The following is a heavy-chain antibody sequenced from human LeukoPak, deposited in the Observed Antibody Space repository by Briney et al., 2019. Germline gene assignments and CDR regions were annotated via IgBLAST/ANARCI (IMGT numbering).Heavy chain of an antibody. J-gene: IGHJ5*02. CDR1: GGSISSSSYY. CDR2: IYYSGST. CDR3: AREDYDSSGQSVWFDP. D-gene: IGHD3-22*01. Sequence: SETLSLTCTVSGGSISSSSYYWGWIRQPPGKGLEWIGYIYYSGSTNYNPSLKSRVTISVDTSKNQFSLKLSSVTAADTAVYYCAREDYDSSGQSVWFDPWGQGTLVTVSS. V-gene: IGHV4-61*01.